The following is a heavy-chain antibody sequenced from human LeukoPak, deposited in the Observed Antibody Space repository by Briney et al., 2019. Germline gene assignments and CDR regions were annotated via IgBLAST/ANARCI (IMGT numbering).Heavy chain of an antibody. D-gene: IGHD2-21*01. CDR3: ATDLTSLRCGGHCTFDY. CDR1: AFTFSDAW. J-gene: IGHJ4*02. CDR2: IKSKTDGGTT. V-gene: IGHV3-15*01. Sequence: GGSLRLSCAASAFTFSDAWMSWVRQAPGKGLEWVGRIKSKTDGGTTDYAAPVKGRFTISGDDSKSTLYLQMNSLKTEDTAVYYCATDLTSLRCGGHCTFDYWGQGNLVTVSS.